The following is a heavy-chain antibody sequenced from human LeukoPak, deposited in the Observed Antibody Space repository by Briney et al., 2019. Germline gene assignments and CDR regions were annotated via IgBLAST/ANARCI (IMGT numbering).Heavy chain of an antibody. CDR3: ARGPSGYHNT. Sequence: GGSLRLSCAASGFAFSTYNMNWVRQAPGKGLEWVSSITSSSSYIYYADSVKGRFTISRDNSKNTLYLQMNSLRAEDTAVYYCARGPSGYHNTGGQGTLVTVSS. V-gene: IGHV3-21*01. CDR2: ITSSSSYI. J-gene: IGHJ4*02. CDR1: GFAFSTYN. D-gene: IGHD5-12*01.